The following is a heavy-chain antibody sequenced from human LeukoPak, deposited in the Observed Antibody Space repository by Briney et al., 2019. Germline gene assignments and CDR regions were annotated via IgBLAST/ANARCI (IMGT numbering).Heavy chain of an antibody. CDR3: ASEGENYDILTGQGYYFDY. CDR1: GYTFTTYG. Sequence: ASVKVSCKASGYTFTTYGLSWVRQAPGQGLEWLGWISTYDDNIKYAQSLQGRLTLTIDTSTSTAYMELSSLRSEDTAVYYCASEGENYDILTGQGYYFDYWGQGTLVTVSS. CDR2: ISTYDDNI. V-gene: IGHV1-18*01. J-gene: IGHJ4*02. D-gene: IGHD3-9*01.